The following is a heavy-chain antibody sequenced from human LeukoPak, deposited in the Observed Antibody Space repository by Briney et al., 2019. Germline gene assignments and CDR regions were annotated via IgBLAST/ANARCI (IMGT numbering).Heavy chain of an antibody. CDR2: IYYSGSP. D-gene: IGHD5-12*01. CDR3: ARAGGYLLYFDS. Sequence: PSETLSLTCTVSGGSISYYHWSWIRQPPGKGLEWIGYIYYSGSPDYNPSLKSRVTISVDTSKNEFSLKLNSVTAADTAVYYCARAGGYLLYFDSWGQGTLATVSS. J-gene: IGHJ4*02. CDR1: GGSISYYH. V-gene: IGHV4-59*08.